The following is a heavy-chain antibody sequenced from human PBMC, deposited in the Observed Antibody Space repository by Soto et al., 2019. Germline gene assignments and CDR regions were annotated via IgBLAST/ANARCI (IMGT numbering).Heavy chain of an antibody. CDR2: INPSGGST. V-gene: IGHV1-46*01. CDR3: ARVRDLYYYDSSGWDY. Sequence: QVQLVQSGAEVKKPGASVKVSCKASGYTFTSYYMHWVRQAPGQGLEWMGIINPSGGSTSYAQKFQGRVTMTRDTSTRTGYMELSSLRSEDTAVYYCARVRDLYYYDSSGWDYWGQGTLVTVSS. D-gene: IGHD3-22*01. J-gene: IGHJ4*02. CDR1: GYTFTSYY.